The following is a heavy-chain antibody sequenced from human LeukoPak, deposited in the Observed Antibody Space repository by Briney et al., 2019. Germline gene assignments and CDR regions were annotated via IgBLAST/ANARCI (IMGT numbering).Heavy chain of an antibody. CDR3: ARGVRTLGFYGMDV. V-gene: IGHV1-8*01. J-gene: IGHJ6*02. CDR1: GYTFTSYD. D-gene: IGHD1-14*01. CDR2: MNPNSGNT. Sequence: GASVKVSCKASGYTFTSYDINWVRQATGQGLEWMGWMNPNSGNTGYAQKFQGRVTMTRNTSISTAYMELSSLRSEDTAVYYCARGVRTLGFYGMDVWGQGTTVTVSS.